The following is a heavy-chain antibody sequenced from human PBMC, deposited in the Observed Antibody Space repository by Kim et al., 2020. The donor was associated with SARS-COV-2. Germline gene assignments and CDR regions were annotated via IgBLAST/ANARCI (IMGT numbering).Heavy chain of an antibody. Sequence: ASVKVSCKTSGYTFNGYYIQWVRQAPGQGLEWMGWINPNSGDTNYAQKFQGRVTMTRDTSITAAYMELSRLRSDDTAVYYCARERGPFCAGDCRSGYWFDPWGQGTLVTVSS. D-gene: IGHD2-21*02. CDR3: ARERGPFCAGDCRSGYWFDP. CDR1: GYTFNGYY. J-gene: IGHJ5*02. CDR2: INPNSGDT. V-gene: IGHV1-2*02.